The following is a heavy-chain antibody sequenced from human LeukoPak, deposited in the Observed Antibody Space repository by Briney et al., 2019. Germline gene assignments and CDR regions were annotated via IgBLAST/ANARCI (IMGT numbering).Heavy chain of an antibody. CDR3: AREYYSSGWYPSTTYYYGMDV. D-gene: IGHD6-19*01. CDR1: GYTFTSYG. Sequence: ASVKVSCKASGYTFTSYGISWVRQAPGQRLEWMGWINAGNGNTKYSQKFQGRVTITRDTSASTAYMELSSLRSEDTAVYYCAREYYSSGWYPSTTYYYGMDVWGQGTTVTVSS. J-gene: IGHJ6*02. CDR2: INAGNGNT. V-gene: IGHV1-3*01.